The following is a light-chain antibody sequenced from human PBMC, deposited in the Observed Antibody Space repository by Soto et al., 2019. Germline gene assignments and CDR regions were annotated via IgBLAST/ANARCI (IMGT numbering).Light chain of an antibody. CDR1: QSVSRN. V-gene: IGKV3-15*01. J-gene: IGKJ4*01. Sequence: EIVMTQSPATLSVSPGEKTSLSCRASQSVSRNLAWYQQKPGQTPRLLIYGTSTRATGIPARFSAIGSGTEFTLNISSLQSEDFAVYYCQQYHNWPLTFGGGTKVEI. CDR2: GTS. CDR3: QQYHNWPLT.